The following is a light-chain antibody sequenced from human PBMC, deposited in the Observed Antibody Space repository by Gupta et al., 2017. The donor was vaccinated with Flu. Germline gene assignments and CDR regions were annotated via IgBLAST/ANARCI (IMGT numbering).Light chain of an antibody. CDR3: SSYTSSSIYV. J-gene: IGLJ1*01. CDR1: SSDVGGYNY. Sequence: QSALTQPASVSGSPGQSITISCTGTSSDVGGYNYVSWYQQHPGKAPKLMIYEVSDRPSGISHRFSGSKSGDTASLTISGPQAEDEADYYCSSYTSSSIYVFGTGTKVTVL. CDR2: EVS. V-gene: IGLV2-14*01.